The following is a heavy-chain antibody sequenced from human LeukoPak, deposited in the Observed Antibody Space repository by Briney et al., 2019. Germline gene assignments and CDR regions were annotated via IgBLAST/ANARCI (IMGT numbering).Heavy chain of an antibody. D-gene: IGHD4-17*01. V-gene: IGHV3-23*01. CDR3: AKIHYGDYGAFDY. Sequence: GGSLRLSCAASGFTFSSFGMNWVRQAPGKGLEWVSAIRGSDISTYYADSVKGRFTISRDNSKNTLYLQMNSLRAEDTALYYCAKIHYGDYGAFDYWGQGTLVTVSS. J-gene: IGHJ4*02. CDR2: IRGSDIST. CDR1: GFTFSSFG.